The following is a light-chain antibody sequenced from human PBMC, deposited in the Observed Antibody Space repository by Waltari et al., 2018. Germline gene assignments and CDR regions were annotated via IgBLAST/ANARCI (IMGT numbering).Light chain of an antibody. Sequence: EIVLTQSPGTLSLSPGERATLSCRASQSVSKYLAWYQQKPGQAPRLLIYHASTRATGIPDRFSGSGSGTDFSLTISRLEPEDFAVYYCQKYESLPATCGQGTKVEIK. J-gene: IGKJ1*01. V-gene: IGKV3-20*01. CDR2: HAS. CDR3: QKYESLPAT. CDR1: QSVSKY.